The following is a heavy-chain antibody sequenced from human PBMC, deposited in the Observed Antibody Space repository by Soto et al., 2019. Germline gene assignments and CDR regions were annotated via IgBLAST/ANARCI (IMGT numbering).Heavy chain of an antibody. CDR1: GFTVSSNY. CDR2: IYSGGST. V-gene: IGHV3-66*01. J-gene: IGHJ6*02. CDR3: ARGLYNWNDVSRMDV. Sequence: EVQLVESGGGLVQPGGSLRLSCAASGFTVSSNYMSWVRQAPGKGLEWVSVIYSGGSTYYADSVKGRFTISRDNSKNTLYLQMNSLRAEDTAVYYCARGLYNWNDVSRMDVWGQGTTVTVSS. D-gene: IGHD1-20*01.